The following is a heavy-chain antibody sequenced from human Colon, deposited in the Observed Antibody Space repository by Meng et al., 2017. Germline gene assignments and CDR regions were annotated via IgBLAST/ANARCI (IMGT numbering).Heavy chain of an antibody. CDR1: GYTIGSYG. CDR2: FVNYVDT. J-gene: IGHJ4*02. V-gene: IGHV1-18*01. CDR3: ASGTPGRSYCDY. D-gene: IGHD2-15*01. Sequence: QVHLLLSGPEVKQPGASARVSCKASGYTIGSYGICLVRQAPGQGLEWMGWFVNYVDTYPAPKFQGRVTMTTDTHTNTAFMELRSLTSDDTAVYYCASGTPGRSYCDYWGQGTLVTVSS.